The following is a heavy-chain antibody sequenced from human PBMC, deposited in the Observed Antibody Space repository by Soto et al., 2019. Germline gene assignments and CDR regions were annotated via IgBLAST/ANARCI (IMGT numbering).Heavy chain of an antibody. J-gene: IGHJ3*01. D-gene: IGHD3-16*01. V-gene: IGHV1-69*02. CDR3: ATGALGVRQQLVRDAFDF. Sequence: QVQLVQSGAEVKKPGSSLRVYCRASGGTFDSYSISWVRQAPGQGLEWLGKVAPIFDFSRYAPKFQGRVTLTADKATSIAYMDLSGLTYQDTAVYYCATGALGVRQQLVRDAFDFWGQGTKVTVSS. CDR2: VAPIFDFS. CDR1: GGTFDSYS.